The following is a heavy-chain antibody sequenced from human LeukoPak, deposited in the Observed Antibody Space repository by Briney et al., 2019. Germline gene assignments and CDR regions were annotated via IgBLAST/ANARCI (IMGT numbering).Heavy chain of an antibody. Sequence: GGSLRLSCAASGFTFSNYGMHWVRQAPGKGLEWLSYISTSSSYIYYADSVKGRFTVSRDNAMNSLFLQMNSLIAEDTAVYYCARVGIRFLEQYYFDYWGQGTLVTVSS. V-gene: IGHV3-21*01. CDR2: ISTSSSYI. J-gene: IGHJ4*02. D-gene: IGHD3-3*01. CDR3: ARVGIRFLEQYYFDY. CDR1: GFTFSNYG.